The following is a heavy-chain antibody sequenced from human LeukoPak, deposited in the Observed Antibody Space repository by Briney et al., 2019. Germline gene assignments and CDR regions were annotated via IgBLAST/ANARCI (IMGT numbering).Heavy chain of an antibody. CDR2: ISGSGDST. Sequence: GESLKISCAASGFTFSSYAMSWARQAPGKGLEWVSAISGSGDSTYYADSVKGRFTISRDDSKNTLYLQMNSLRAEDTAVYHCAKGGHFDQWGQGTLVTVSS. CDR3: AKGGHFDQ. CDR1: GFTFSSYA. J-gene: IGHJ4*02. V-gene: IGHV3-23*01.